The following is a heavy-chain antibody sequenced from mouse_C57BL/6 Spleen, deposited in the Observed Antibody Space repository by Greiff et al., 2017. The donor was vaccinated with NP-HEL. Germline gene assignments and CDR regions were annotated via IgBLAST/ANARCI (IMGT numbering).Heavy chain of an antibody. J-gene: IGHJ2*01. CDR3: TKETAQALFDY. D-gene: IGHD3-2*02. CDR2: IDPETGGT. V-gene: IGHV1-15*01. Sequence: VQLQQSGAELVRPGASVTLSCKASGYTFTDYEMHWVKQTPVHGLEWIGAIDPETGGTAYNQKFKGKAILTADKSSSTAYMELRSLTSEDSAVYYCTKETAQALFDYWGQGTTLTVSS. CDR1: GYTFTDYE.